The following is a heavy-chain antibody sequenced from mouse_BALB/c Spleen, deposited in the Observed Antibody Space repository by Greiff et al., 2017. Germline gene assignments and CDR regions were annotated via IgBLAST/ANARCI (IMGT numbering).Heavy chain of an antibody. CDR2: ILPGSGST. V-gene: IGHV1-9*01. CDR1: GYTFSSYW. Sequence: QVHVKQSGAELMKPGASVKISCKATGYTFSSYWIEWVKQRPGHGLEWIGEILPGSGSTNYNEKFKGKATFNADTSSNTAYMQLSSLTSEDSAVYYCARGGNYPYYYAMDYWGQGTSVTVSS. J-gene: IGHJ4*01. D-gene: IGHD2-1*01. CDR3: ARGGNYPYYYAMDY.